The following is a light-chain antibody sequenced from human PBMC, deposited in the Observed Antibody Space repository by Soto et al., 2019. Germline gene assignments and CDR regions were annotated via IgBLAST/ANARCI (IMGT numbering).Light chain of an antibody. CDR2: KSS. Sequence: DIQMTQSPSTLSGSVGDRVTITCRASQTISSWLACYQLKPGKAPKHLIYKSSTLKSGVPSRFSGSVSGTEFTLTISGLLPEDFAAYHCQQLYTLPFTFGQGTRLEIK. CDR3: QQLYTLPFT. V-gene: IGKV1-5*03. CDR1: QTISSW. J-gene: IGKJ5*01.